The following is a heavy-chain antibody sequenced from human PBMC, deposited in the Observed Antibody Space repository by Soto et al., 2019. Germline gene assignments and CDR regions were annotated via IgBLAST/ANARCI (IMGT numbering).Heavy chain of an antibody. V-gene: IGHV4-34*01. CDR1: GGSFSGYY. Sequence: SETLSLTCAVYGGSFSGYYWSWIRQPPGKGLEWIGEINHSGSTNYNPSLKSRVTISVDTSKNQFSLKLSSVTAADTAVYYCARATYGDYYFDYWGQGTLVTVSS. CDR3: ARATYGDYYFDY. D-gene: IGHD4-17*01. CDR2: INHSGST. J-gene: IGHJ4*02.